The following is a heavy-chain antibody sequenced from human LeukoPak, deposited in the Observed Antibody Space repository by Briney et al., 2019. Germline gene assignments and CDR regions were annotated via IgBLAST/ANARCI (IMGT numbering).Heavy chain of an antibody. D-gene: IGHD2-21*02. Sequence: GGSLRLSCAASGFTFSSYSMNWVRQAPGKGLEWVSSISSSSSYIYYADSVKGRFTISRDNAKNSLYLQMNSLRAEDTAVYYCARGCRGGDCCPDNWGQGSLVTVSS. CDR1: GFTFSSYS. J-gene: IGHJ4*02. CDR2: ISSSSSYI. V-gene: IGHV3-21*01. CDR3: ARGCRGGDCCPDN.